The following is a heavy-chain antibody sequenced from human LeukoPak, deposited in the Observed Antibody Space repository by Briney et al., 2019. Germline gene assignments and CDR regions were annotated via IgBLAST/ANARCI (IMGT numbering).Heavy chain of an antibody. D-gene: IGHD3-16*01. CDR3: ARDYLLCDCVWGRGLDY. CDR1: GYTFTSYG. CDR2: ISAYNGNT. J-gene: IGHJ4*02. Sequence: GASVKVSCKASGYTFTSYGISWVRQAPGQGLEWMGWISAYNGNTNYAQKLQGRVTMTTDTSTSTAYMELRSLRSDDTAVYYCARDYLLCDCVWGRGLDYWGQGTLVTVSS. V-gene: IGHV1-18*01.